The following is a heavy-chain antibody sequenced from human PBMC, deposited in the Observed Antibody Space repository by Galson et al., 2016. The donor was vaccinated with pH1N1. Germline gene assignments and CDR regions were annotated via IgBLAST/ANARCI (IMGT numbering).Heavy chain of an antibody. CDR1: GFSLSTSGVG. CDR3: AHKFYGTYANWFDP. V-gene: IGHV2-5*02. J-gene: IGHJ5*02. CDR2: IYWDDDK. Sequence: PALVKPTQTLTLTCTFSGFSLSTSGVGVGWIRQPPGKALDWLALIYWDDDKRYSPSLKTRLTITKDTSKNQVVLTMINMDPVDTATYYCAHKFYGTYANWFDPWGQGTLVTVSS. D-gene: IGHD4-17*01.